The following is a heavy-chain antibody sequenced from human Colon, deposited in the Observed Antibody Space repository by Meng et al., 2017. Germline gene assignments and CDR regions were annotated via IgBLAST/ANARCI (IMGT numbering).Heavy chain of an antibody. V-gene: IGHV4-59*08. CDR1: GGSISTYY. CDR3: ARHQNGGTYPLDY. J-gene: IGHJ4*02. CDR2: NYYSGST. D-gene: IGHD3-16*02. Sequence: VHLQESGPGLVKPSETLSLTCAVSGGSISTYYWSWIRQPPGKGLEWIGNNYYSGSTNYNPSLASRVTISVDSSKNQFSLKLSSVTAADTAVYYCARHQNGGTYPLDYWGQGTLVTVSS.